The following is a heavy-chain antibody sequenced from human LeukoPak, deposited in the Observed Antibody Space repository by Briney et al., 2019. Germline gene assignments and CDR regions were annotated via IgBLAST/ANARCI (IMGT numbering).Heavy chain of an antibody. J-gene: IGHJ6*02. CDR1: GGSISSGGYY. D-gene: IGHD3-10*01. CDR2: IYYRGST. Sequence: PSETLSLTCTVSGGSISSGGYYWSWIRQHPGKGLEWIGYIYYRGSTYYNPSLKSRVTISVDTSKNQFSLKLSSVTAADTAVYYCARDRDYYGSGSSDYYGMDVWGQGTTVTVSS. V-gene: IGHV4-31*03. CDR3: ARDRDYYGSGSSDYYGMDV.